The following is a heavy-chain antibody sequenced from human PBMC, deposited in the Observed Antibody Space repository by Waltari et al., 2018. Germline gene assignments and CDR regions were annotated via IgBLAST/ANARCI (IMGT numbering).Heavy chain of an antibody. V-gene: IGHV3-30*01. D-gene: IGHD1-1*01. CDR3: ARTPHNRYYFDY. Sequence: VQLVESGGGVVQPGRSLRLSCGGSGCAFGSYAMHWVRQAPGKGLEWVAVISYDGSNKYYADSVKGRFTISRDNSKNTLYLQMNSLRAEDTAVYYCARTPHNRYYFDYWGQGTLVTVSS. CDR1: GCAFGSYA. CDR2: ISYDGSNK. J-gene: IGHJ4*02.